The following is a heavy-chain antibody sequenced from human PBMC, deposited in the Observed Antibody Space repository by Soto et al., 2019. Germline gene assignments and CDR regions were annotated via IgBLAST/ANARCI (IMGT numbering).Heavy chain of an antibody. Sequence: SVKVSCKASGGTFSTYAISWVRQAPGQGLEWMRGIIPIFGTANSAQKFQGRVTITADESTSRAYMELSSQRSEDTVEYYCARDSITRVRGVYFDYWGQGTLVFVCS. CDR2: IIPIFGTA. J-gene: IGHJ4*02. D-gene: IGHD3-10*01. CDR1: GGTFSTYA. CDR3: ARDSITRVRGVYFDY. V-gene: IGHV1-69*13.